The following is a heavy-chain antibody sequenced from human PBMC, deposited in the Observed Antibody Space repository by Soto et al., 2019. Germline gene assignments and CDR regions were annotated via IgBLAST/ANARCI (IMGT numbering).Heavy chain of an antibody. CDR2: MNPNSGGT. CDR3: AREGSGYNF. J-gene: IGHJ4*02. CDR1: GYTFTDYY. V-gene: IGHV1-2*02. Sequence: GASVKVSCKASGYTFTDYYMYWVRQAPGQGLEWMGWMNPNSGGTKYAQKFQGRVTMTRDTSISTAYMEVSRLRYDDTAVYYCAREGSGYNFWGQGTQVTVSS. D-gene: IGHD5-12*01.